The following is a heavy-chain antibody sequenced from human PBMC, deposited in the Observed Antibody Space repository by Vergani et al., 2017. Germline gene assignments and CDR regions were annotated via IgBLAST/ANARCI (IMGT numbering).Heavy chain of an antibody. D-gene: IGHD4-17*01. CDR1: GYTFTDHY. Sequence: EVQLVQSGAEVKKPGATMKISCKVSGYTFTDHYMPWVKQAPGKGLEWMGLVDPEDGETIYAEKVKGRVTIAADTSTDTAHLELSSLRSEDTAVYYCATPQTVTTGGMEVWGQGTTVSVSS. CDR3: ATPQTVTTGGMEV. CDR2: VDPEDGET. V-gene: IGHV1-69-2*01. J-gene: IGHJ6*02.